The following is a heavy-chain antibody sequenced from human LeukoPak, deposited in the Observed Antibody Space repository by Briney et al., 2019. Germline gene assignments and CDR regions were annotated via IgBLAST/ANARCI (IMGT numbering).Heavy chain of an antibody. D-gene: IGHD6-19*01. CDR2: IYNAGST. Sequence: GGSLRLSCAAPRFTVSNNYISWVRQAPGMGLEWVSTIYNAGSTSYADSVKGRFTISRDNSKNTLYLQMNSLRTEDTAVYYCAGGSGWLYFDYWGQGTLVTVSS. V-gene: IGHV3-66*01. J-gene: IGHJ4*02. CDR3: AGGSGWLYFDY. CDR1: RFTVSNNY.